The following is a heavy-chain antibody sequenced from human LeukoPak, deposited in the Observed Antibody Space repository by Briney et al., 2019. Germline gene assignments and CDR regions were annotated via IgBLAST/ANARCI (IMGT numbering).Heavy chain of an antibody. CDR2: IYYSGST. CDR3: ARHPMITFGGVIGPFDY. CDR1: GGSISSYY. J-gene: IGHJ4*02. Sequence: PSETLSLTCTVSGGSISSYYWSWIRQPPGKGLEWIGYIYYSGSTNYNPSLKSRVTVSVDTSKNQFSLKLSSVTAADTAVYYCARHPMITFGGVIGPFDYWGQGTLVTVSS. D-gene: IGHD3-16*02. V-gene: IGHV4-59*08.